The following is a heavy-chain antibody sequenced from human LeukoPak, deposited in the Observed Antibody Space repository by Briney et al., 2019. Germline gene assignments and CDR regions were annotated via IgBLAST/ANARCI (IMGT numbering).Heavy chain of an antibody. CDR2: IKQDGSEK. V-gene: IGHV3-7*01. CDR1: GFTFSSNW. J-gene: IGHJ5*02. Sequence: GGSLRLSCAASGFTFSSNWMSWVRQAPGKGLEGVAKIKQDGSEKYYVDSVKGRFTISRDNAKNSLYLQMNSLRAEDTAVYYCARGLSPWFGELLSDGWFDPWGQGTLVTVSS. D-gene: IGHD3-10*01. CDR3: ARGLSPWFGELLSDGWFDP.